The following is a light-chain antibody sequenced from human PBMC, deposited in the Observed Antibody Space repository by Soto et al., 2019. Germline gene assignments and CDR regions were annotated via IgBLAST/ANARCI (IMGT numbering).Light chain of an antibody. CDR2: AAS. Sequence: DIPMTQSPSSLSASVGDRVTITCRASQSISSYLNWYQQKPGKAPKLLTYAASSLQSGVPSRFSGSGSGTDFTLSISSLQPEDFATYYCQQSYSTPTFGGGTKVEIK. CDR3: QQSYSTPT. CDR1: QSISSY. V-gene: IGKV1-39*01. J-gene: IGKJ4*01.